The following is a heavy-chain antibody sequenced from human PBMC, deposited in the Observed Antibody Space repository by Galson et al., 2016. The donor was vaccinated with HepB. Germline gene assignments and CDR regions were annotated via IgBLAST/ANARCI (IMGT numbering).Heavy chain of an antibody. D-gene: IGHD5-24*01. CDR3: ARGRRWLPPFDS. CDR2: INPNSGAT. V-gene: IGHV1-2*04. J-gene: IGHJ4*02. CDR1: GYTFSDYY. Sequence: SVKVSCKASGYTFSDYYIHWVRQAPGQGLKWMGWINPNSGATNYAQKFQGWVTMTRDTSINTAYLELSRLRSDDTAVYYCARGRRWLPPFDSWGQGTLITVSS.